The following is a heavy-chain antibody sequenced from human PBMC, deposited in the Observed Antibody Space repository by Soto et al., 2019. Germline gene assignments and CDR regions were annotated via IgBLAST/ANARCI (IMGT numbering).Heavy chain of an antibody. CDR2: IYPPDSDT. Sequence: GESLKISCKASGYTFSSYWIGWVRQMPGKGLEWMGIIYPPDSDTRYSPSFQGQVTISVDKSMTTAYVQWSSLKASDTAMYYCASHVSGNWFDPWGQGTLVTVS. D-gene: IGHD1-26*01. V-gene: IGHV5-51*01. CDR1: GYTFSSYW. J-gene: IGHJ5*02. CDR3: ASHVSGNWFDP.